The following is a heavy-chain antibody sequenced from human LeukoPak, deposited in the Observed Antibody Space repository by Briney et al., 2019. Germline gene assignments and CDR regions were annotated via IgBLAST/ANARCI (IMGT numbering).Heavy chain of an antibody. J-gene: IGHJ4*02. CDR1: GYTFTSYY. CDR3: AREDCITMVRGVKTEYYFDY. V-gene: IGHV1-46*01. D-gene: IGHD3-10*01. Sequence: ASVKVSCKASGYTFTSYYMHWVRQAPGQGLEWMGINNPSGGSTSYAQKFQGRVTMTRDTSTSTVYMELSSLRSEDTAVYYCAREDCITMVRGVKTEYYFDYWGQGTLVTVSS. CDR2: NNPSGGST.